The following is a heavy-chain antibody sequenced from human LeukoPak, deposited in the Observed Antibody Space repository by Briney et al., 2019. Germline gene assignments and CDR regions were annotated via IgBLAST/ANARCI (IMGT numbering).Heavy chain of an antibody. CDR3: ARRGGSSWSRDFDY. CDR2: IYYSGST. J-gene: IGHJ4*02. V-gene: IGHV4-39*01. Sequence: SETLSLTCTVSGGSISSSSYYWGWIRQPPGKGLEWIGTIYYSGSTYYNPSLKSRVTISVDTSKNQFSLKLSSVTAADTAVYYCARRGGSSWSRDFDYWGQGTLVTVSS. D-gene: IGHD6-13*01. CDR1: GGSISSSSYY.